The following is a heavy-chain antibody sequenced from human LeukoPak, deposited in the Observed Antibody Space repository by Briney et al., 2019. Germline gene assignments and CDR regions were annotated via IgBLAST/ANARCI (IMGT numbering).Heavy chain of an antibody. J-gene: IGHJ6*03. CDR2: MNPNSGNT. D-gene: IGHD2-21*01. CDR1: GYTFTSYG. Sequence: ASVKVSCKASGYTFTSYGISWVRQATGQGLEWMGWMNPNSGNTGYAQKFQGRVTITRNTSISTAYMELSSLRSEDTAVYYCAKDPYPIPGTIPRGKGYYYMDVWGKGTTVTVSS. V-gene: IGHV1-8*03. CDR3: AKDPYPIPGTIPRGKGYYYMDV.